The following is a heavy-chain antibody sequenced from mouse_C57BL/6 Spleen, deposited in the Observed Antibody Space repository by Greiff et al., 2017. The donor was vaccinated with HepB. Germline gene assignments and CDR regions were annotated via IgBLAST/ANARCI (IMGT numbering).Heavy chain of an antibody. CDR2: IRNKANGYTT. CDR1: GFTFTDYY. Sequence: EVKLVESGGGLVQPGGSLSLSCAASGFTFTDYYMSWVRQPPGKALEWLGFIRNKANGYTTEYSASVKGRFTISRDNSQSILYLQMNALRAEDSATYYCARDGNYADYAMDYWVKEPQSPSPQ. J-gene: IGHJ4*01. V-gene: IGHV7-3*01. D-gene: IGHD2-1*01. CDR3: ARDGNYADYAMDY.